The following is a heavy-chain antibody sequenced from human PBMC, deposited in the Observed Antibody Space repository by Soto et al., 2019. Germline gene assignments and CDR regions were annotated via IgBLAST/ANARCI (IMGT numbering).Heavy chain of an antibody. CDR1: GGTFSSYA. Sequence: SVKVSCNASGGTFSSYAISWVRQAPGHGXEWMGGIIPIFGTANYAQKFQGRVTITADESTSTAYMELSSLRSEDTAVYYCARASSKWLRLSYYYYGMYVWGQGTTVTVSS. CDR2: IIPIFGTA. CDR3: ARASSKWLRLSYYYYGMYV. J-gene: IGHJ6*02. D-gene: IGHD5-12*01. V-gene: IGHV1-69*13.